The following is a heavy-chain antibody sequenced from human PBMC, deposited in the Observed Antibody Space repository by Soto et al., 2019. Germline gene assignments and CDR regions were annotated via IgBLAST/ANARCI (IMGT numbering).Heavy chain of an antibody. CDR1: GFKFSNYA. D-gene: IGHD3-16*01. CDR2: ISATGGGT. Sequence: GGSLRLSCAAPGFKFSNYAMSWVRQAPGKGLEWVSLISATGGGTYYADSVKGRFTISRDNSHNTLYLQVHSLTAEDTAVYYCAKDRRAGGNSAFYFDFWGQGAQVTVSS. J-gene: IGHJ4*02. CDR3: AKDRRAGGNSAFYFDF. V-gene: IGHV3-23*01.